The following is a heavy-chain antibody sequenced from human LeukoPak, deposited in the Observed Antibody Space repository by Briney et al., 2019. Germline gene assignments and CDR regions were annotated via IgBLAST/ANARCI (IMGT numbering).Heavy chain of an antibody. CDR2: IYTSGST. CDR1: GGSISSYY. Sequence: SETLSLTCTVSGGSISSYYWSWIRQPPGKGLEWIGYIYTSGSTNYNPSLKSRVTISVDTSKNQFSLKLSSVTAADTAVYYCARGGTTYYYDSSGRWFDPWGQGTLVTVSS. V-gene: IGHV4-4*09. J-gene: IGHJ5*02. CDR3: ARGGTTYYYDSSGRWFDP. D-gene: IGHD3-22*01.